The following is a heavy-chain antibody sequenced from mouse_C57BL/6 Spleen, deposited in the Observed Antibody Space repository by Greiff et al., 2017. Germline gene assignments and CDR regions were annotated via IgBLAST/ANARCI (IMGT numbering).Heavy chain of an antibody. CDR3: ARGVDSSGLYFDY. D-gene: IGHD3-2*02. CDR2: IDPSDSYT. J-gene: IGHJ2*01. Sequence: VQLQQPGAELVKPGASVKLSCKASGYTFTSYWMQWVKQRPGQGLEWIGEIDPSDSYTNYNQKFKGKATLTVDTSSSTAYMQLSSLTSEDSAVYYCARGVDSSGLYFDYWGQGTTLTVSS. CDR1: GYTFTSYW. V-gene: IGHV1-50*01.